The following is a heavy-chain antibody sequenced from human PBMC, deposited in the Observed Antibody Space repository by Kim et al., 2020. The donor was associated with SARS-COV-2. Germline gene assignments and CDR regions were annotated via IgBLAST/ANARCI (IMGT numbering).Heavy chain of an antibody. J-gene: IGHJ3*02. CDR3: ARHVRDYGVDSDAFDI. V-gene: IGHV5-51*01. Sequence: SFQGQVTISADKSISTAYLQWSSLKASDTAMYYCARHVRDYGVDSDAFDIWGQGTMVTVSS. D-gene: IGHD4-17*01.